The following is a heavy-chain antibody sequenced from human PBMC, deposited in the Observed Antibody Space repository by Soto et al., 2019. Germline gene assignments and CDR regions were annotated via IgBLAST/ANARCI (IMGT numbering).Heavy chain of an antibody. J-gene: IGHJ4*02. V-gene: IGHV1-46*03. CDR3: ARASVSGRRFDY. D-gene: IGHD6-19*01. CDR2: INPNGGST. CDR1: GYTFSSYY. Sequence: ASVKVSCKASGYTFSSYYMHWVRKAPGQGLEWMGIINPNGGSTTYAQKFQGRVTMTRDTSTSTIYMELSSLTSEDTAVYYCARASVSGRRFDYWGEGTLVTVSS.